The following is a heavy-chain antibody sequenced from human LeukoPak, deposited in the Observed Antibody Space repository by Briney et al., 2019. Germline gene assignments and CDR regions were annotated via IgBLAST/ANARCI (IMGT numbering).Heavy chain of an antibody. CDR1: GFTFSSYW. V-gene: IGHV3-74*01. CDR3: ARPRSYEAFDI. J-gene: IGHJ3*02. D-gene: IGHD6-6*01. Sequence: GGSLRLSCAASGFTFSSYWMHWVRQAPGKGLVWVSRINSDGRNTNYADSVKGRFTFSRDNAKNTLFLQMNSLRAEDTAVYYCARPRSYEAFDIWGQGTMVTVSS. CDR2: INSDGRNT.